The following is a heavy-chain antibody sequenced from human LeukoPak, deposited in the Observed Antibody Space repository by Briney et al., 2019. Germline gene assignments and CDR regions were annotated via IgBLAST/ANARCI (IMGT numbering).Heavy chain of an antibody. CDR3: ARDSPPATIFGVVSRGWGMDV. D-gene: IGHD3-3*01. CDR2: IYSGGST. CDR1: GFTVSSNY. J-gene: IGHJ6*02. V-gene: IGHV3-53*01. Sequence: GGSLRLSCAASGFTVSSNYMSWVRQAPGKGLEWVSVIYSGGSTYYADSVKGRFTISRDNSKNTLYLQMNSLGAEDTAVYYCARDSPPATIFGVVSRGWGMDVWGQGTTVTVSS.